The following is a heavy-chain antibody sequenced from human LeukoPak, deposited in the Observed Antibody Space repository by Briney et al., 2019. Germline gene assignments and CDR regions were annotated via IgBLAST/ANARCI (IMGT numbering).Heavy chain of an antibody. J-gene: IGHJ5*02. CDR1: GYTFTSYA. CDR2: INTNTGNP. D-gene: IGHD3-10*01. V-gene: IGHV7-4-1*02. Sequence: ASVKVSCKASGYTFTSYAMSWVRQAPGQGLEWMGWINTNTGNPTYAQGFTGRFVFSLDTSVSTAYLQISSLKAEDTAVYYCARDFWSGSGSYRGDEFDPWGQGTLVTVSS. CDR3: ARDFWSGSGSYRGDEFDP.